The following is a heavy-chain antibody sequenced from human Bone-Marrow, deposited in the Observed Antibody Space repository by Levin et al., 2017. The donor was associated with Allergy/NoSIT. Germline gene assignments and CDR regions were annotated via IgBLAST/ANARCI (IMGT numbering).Heavy chain of an antibody. V-gene: IGHV3-53*01. CDR2: IYSGGST. J-gene: IGHJ3*02. D-gene: IGHD2-2*01. Sequence: GGSLRLSCTASGFTVSSNYMNWVRQAPGKGLEWVSVIYSGGSTYYADSAKGRFTISRDNSKNTLYLQMNSLRAEDTAVYYCARGEGVIPAAGGAFDIWGQGTMVTVSS. CDR1: GFTVSSNY. CDR3: ARGEGVIPAAGGAFDI.